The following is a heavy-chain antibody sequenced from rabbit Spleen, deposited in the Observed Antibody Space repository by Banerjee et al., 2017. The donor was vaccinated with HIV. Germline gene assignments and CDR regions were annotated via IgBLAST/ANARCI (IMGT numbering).Heavy chain of an antibody. CDR3: VREVVAGSDI. J-gene: IGHJ4*02. D-gene: IGHD4-1*01. Sequence: QSVEESGGRLVTPGTPLTLTCTASGFTISTYYIQWVRQAPGKGLEYIGFINPGGSAYYASWAKGRFTISRTSTTVDLKITSPTTEDTAIYFCVREVVAGSDIWGPGTLVTVS. V-gene: IGHV1S69*01. CDR1: GFTISTYY. CDR2: INPGGSA.